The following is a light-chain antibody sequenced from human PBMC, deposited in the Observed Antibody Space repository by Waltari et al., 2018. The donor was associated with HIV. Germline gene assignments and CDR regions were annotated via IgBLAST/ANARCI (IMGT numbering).Light chain of an antibody. CDR1: NDNVGNQG. V-gene: IGLV10-54*01. J-gene: IGLJ2*01. CDR2: RSA. CDR3: SAWDSRLNAWI. Sequence: QAGLTQPPSVSKGLKETATLTCTGNNDNVGNQGAAWLQQHQGQPPRLLAHRSAKRPADISQRFSASRSGNTSSLTITGLQPEDVADYHCSAWDSRLNAWIFGGGTKLTVL.